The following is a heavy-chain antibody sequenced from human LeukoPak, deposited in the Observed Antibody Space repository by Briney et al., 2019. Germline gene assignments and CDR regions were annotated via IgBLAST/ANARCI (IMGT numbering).Heavy chain of an antibody. J-gene: IGHJ4*02. CDR2: INPSGGST. Sequence: ASVKVSCKASGCTFTSYYMHWVRQAPGQGLEWMGIINPSGGSTSYAQKFQGRVTMTRDMSTSTVYMELSSLRSEDTAVYYCARGPYYYDSSGYSKPSWGDYWGQGTLVTVSS. V-gene: IGHV1-46*01. CDR3: ARGPYYYDSSGYSKPSWGDY. CDR1: GCTFTSYY. D-gene: IGHD3-22*01.